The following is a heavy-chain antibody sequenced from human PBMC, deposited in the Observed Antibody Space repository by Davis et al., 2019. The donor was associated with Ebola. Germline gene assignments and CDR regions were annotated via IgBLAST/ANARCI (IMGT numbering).Heavy chain of an antibody. J-gene: IGHJ4*02. Sequence: GESLKISCAASGFTFSSYWMHWVRQAPGKGLVWVSRINPDGSFTDYADSVKGRFSISRDNSKNTLYVQMSSLRPEDTAVYYCAKAPNLNYGSFDCWGQGTLVTVSS. CDR3: AKAPNLNYGSFDC. CDR1: GFTFSSYW. D-gene: IGHD3-16*01. CDR2: INPDGSFT. V-gene: IGHV3-74*01.